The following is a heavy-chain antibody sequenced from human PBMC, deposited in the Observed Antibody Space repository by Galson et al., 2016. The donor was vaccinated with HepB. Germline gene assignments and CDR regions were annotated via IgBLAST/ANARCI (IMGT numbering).Heavy chain of an antibody. CDR1: GFTFSDHY. D-gene: IGHD2-21*02. CDR2: ISGSGGST. V-gene: IGHV3-23*01. J-gene: IGHJ4*02. Sequence: SLRLSCAASGFTFSDHYMSWVRQAPGKGLEWVSGISGSGGSTYYTDSVKGRFTISRDNSKNTLYLEMNSLRAEDTAVYYCVRIGLFVTAPFDYWGQGTLVTVSS. CDR3: VRIGLFVTAPFDY.